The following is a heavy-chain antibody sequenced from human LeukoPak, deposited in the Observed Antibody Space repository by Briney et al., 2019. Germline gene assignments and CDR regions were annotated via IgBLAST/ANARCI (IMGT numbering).Heavy chain of an antibody. CDR3: ARDRPSTHCNDY. D-gene: IGHD2-21*01. J-gene: IGHJ4*02. V-gene: IGHV3-48*04. Sequence: GGSLRLSCAASGFTFSSYSMNWVRQAPGKGLEWVLYISSSSSTIYYADSVKGRFTISRDNAKNSLYLQLNSLRAEDTAVYYCARDRPSTHCNDYWGQGTLVTVSS. CDR2: ISSSSSTI. CDR1: GFTFSSYS.